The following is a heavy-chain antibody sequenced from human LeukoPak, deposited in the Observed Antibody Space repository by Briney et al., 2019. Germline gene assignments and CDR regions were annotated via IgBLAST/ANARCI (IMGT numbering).Heavy chain of an antibody. V-gene: IGHV3-74*01. CDR3: VRDGGSGVWNGYLY. Sequence: GGSLRLSCAASGFTFSSYWMHWVRQAPGKGLVWVSRISTDGSTTTYADSVKGRFTISRDNAKNTAYLQMNSLRAEDTAVYYCVRDGGSGVWNGYLYWGQGTLVTVSS. CDR1: GFTFSSYW. J-gene: IGHJ4*02. CDR2: ISTDGSTT. D-gene: IGHD3-3*01.